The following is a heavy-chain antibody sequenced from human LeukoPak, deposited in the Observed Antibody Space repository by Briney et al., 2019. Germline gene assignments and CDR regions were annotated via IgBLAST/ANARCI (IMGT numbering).Heavy chain of an antibody. CDR2: ISGSGANT. CDR1: GFTFSSYW. CDR3: AKYPASGGYFDY. V-gene: IGHV3-23*01. D-gene: IGHD6-13*01. Sequence: PGGSLRLSCAASGFTFSSYWMSWVRQAPGKGLEWVSGISGSGANTYYADSVKGRFTISRDKSKNTLYLQMNSLRAEDTAVFYCAKYPASGGYFDYWGQGTLVTVSS. J-gene: IGHJ4*02.